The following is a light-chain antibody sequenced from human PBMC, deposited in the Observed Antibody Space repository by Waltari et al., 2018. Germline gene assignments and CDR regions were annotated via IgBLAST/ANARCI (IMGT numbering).Light chain of an antibody. CDR1: QDISKC. J-gene: IGKJ3*01. Sequence: DIQMTQSPSSLSASVGDRVTLTCRASQDISKCLAWYQQKPGKAPKLLIYAASSLQTGVPERFSGGGSGTEFTLTISSLRPEDFGTYYCQQARNFPITFGPGTKVDMK. CDR3: QQARNFPIT. V-gene: IGKV1-12*01. CDR2: AAS.